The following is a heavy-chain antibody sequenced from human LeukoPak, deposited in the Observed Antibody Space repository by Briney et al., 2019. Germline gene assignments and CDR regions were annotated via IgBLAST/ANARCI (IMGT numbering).Heavy chain of an antibody. CDR1: GGSINSGTYY. V-gene: IGHV4-39*01. Sequence: SETLSPTCTVSGGSINSGTYYWGWIRQPPGKGLEWIASMYHDGRTSYSPSLESRVTISIDTSTNQFSLKLSSVTAADTAVYYCASVHKSITMRKGQYFDYWGQGVLVTVSS. D-gene: IGHD3-22*01. CDR2: MYHDGRT. J-gene: IGHJ4*02. CDR3: ASVHKSITMRKGQYFDY.